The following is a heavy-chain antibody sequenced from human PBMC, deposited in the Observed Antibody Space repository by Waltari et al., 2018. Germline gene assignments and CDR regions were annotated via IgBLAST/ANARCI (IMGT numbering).Heavy chain of an antibody. CDR3: ARADYGDYYFDY. Sequence: QVQLVPSGAEVKKPASSVQVSCTASGGPFSSYAISWVRQAPGQGLEWMGGIIPIVGTANYAQKFQGRVTITADESTSTAYMELSSLRSEDTAVYYCARADYGDYYFDYWGQGTLVTVSS. V-gene: IGHV1-69*01. J-gene: IGHJ4*02. D-gene: IGHD4-17*01. CDR2: IIPIVGTA. CDR1: GGPFSSYA.